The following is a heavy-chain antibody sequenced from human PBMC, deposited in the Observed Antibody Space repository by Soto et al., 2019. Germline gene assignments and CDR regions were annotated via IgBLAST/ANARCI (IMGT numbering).Heavy chain of an antibody. J-gene: IGHJ6*02. Sequence: ASVKVSCKASGYTFTSHGISWVRQAPGQGLEWMGWISAYNGNTKYAQKFQGRVTISRDSSTNTLYLQMNSLRAEDTAVYYCARVGGYSSEPSDLYYYYYYGMDVWGQGTTVTVSS. D-gene: IGHD6-25*01. CDR2: ISAYNGNT. CDR1: GYTFTSHG. CDR3: ARVGGYSSEPSDLYYYYYYGMDV. V-gene: IGHV1-18*01.